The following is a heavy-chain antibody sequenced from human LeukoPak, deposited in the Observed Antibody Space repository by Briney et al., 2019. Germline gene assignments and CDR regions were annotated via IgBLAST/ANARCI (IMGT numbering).Heavy chain of an antibody. J-gene: IGHJ3*02. Sequence: PSETLSLTCTVSGGSISRYYWSWIRRPPGKGLEWIGYIDDSGNTNYNPSLKSQVTISVDKSKNQFSLKLSFVTAADTAMYYCARSDYHNSGSHAVFDAFDIWGQGTRVTVSS. CDR2: IDDSGNT. V-gene: IGHV4-59*01. CDR1: GGSISRYY. CDR3: ARSDYHNSGSHAVFDAFDI. D-gene: IGHD3-10*01.